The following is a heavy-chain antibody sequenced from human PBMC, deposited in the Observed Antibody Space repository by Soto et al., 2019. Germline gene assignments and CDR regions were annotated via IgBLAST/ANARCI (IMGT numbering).Heavy chain of an antibody. J-gene: IGHJ4*02. CDR1: GGSISSSSYY. D-gene: IGHD2-8*02. Sequence: LSLTCTVSGGSISSSSYYWGWIRQPPGKGLEWIGDIYYSGSTYYNPSLKSRVTIYVDTSKNQFSLKLTSVTTADTAVYYCARDKITGLFDYWGQGTLVTVSS. CDR3: ARDKITGLFDY. CDR2: IYYSGST. V-gene: IGHV4-39*02.